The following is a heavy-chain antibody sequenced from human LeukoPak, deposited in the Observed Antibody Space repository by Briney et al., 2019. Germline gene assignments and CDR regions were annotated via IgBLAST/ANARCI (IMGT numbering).Heavy chain of an antibody. V-gene: IGHV3-74*01. D-gene: IGHD3-22*01. CDR3: VRGSSGYYYGLDD. CDR1: GFTLSNSW. J-gene: IGHJ4*02. CDR2: INSDGSST. Sequence: GGSLRLSCAASGFTLSNSWMHWVRQAPGKGLVWVSRINSDGSSTSYADSVKGRFTISRDNAKNTLSLQMSSLGAEDTAIYYSVRGSSGYYYGLDDWGQGTLVTVSS.